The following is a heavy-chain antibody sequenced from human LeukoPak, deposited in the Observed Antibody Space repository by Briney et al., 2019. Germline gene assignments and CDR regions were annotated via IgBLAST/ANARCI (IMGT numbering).Heavy chain of an antibody. CDR1: GGSISSYY. J-gene: IGHJ5*02. CDR2: IYTSGST. Sequence: PSETLSLTCTVSGGSISSYYWSWIRQPAGKGLEWIGRIYTSGSTNYNPSLKSRVTMSVDTSKNQFSLKLSSVTAADTAVYYCARAQYCSSTSCYLWVFDPWGQGTLVTVSP. V-gene: IGHV4-4*07. CDR3: ARAQYCSSTSCYLWVFDP. D-gene: IGHD2-2*01.